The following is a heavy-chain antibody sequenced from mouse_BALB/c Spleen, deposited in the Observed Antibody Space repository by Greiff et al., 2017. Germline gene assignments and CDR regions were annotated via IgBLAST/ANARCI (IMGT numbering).Heavy chain of an antibody. CDR2: ISDGGSYT. CDR1: GFTFSDYY. Sequence: EVQGVESGGGLVKPGGSLKLSCAASGFTFSDYYMYWVRQTPEKRLEWVATISDGGSYTYYPDSVKGRFTISRDNAKNNLYLQMSSLKSEDTAMYYCAREGMYGNYVVDYWGQGTTLTVSS. V-gene: IGHV5-4*02. D-gene: IGHD2-10*02. J-gene: IGHJ2*01. CDR3: AREGMYGNYVVDY.